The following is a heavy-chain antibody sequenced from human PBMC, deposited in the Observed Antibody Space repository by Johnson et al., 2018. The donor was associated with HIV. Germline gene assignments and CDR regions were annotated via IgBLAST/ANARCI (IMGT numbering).Heavy chain of an antibody. D-gene: IGHD1-26*01. CDR3: ARDRGLWERNGAGAFDI. CDR2: IKQDGREK. V-gene: IGHV3-7*01. Sequence: VQLVESGGGLVQPGGSLRLSCAASGFTFSSYWMSWVRQAPGKGLEWVANIKQDGREKYYVDSVKGRFTISRDNAKNSLYLQMNSLRAEDTAVYYCARDRGLWERNGAGAFDIWGQGTMVTVSS. CDR1: GFTFSSYW. J-gene: IGHJ3*02.